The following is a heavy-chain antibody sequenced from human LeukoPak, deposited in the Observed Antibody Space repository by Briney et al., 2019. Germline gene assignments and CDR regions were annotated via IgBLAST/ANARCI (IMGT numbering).Heavy chain of an antibody. CDR3: ASLAGNWNPIDY. J-gene: IGHJ4*02. CDR2: INPNSGGT. V-gene: IGHV1-2*06. Sequence: ASVKVSCKASGCTFTGYYMHWVRQAPGQGLEWMGRINPNSGGTNYAQKFQGRVTMTRDTSISTAYMELSRLRSDDTAVYYCASLAGNWNPIDYWGQGTLVTVSS. CDR1: GCTFTGYY. D-gene: IGHD1-20*01.